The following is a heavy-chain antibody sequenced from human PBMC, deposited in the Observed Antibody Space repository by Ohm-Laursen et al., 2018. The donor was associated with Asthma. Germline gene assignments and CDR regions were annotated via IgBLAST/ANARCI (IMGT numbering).Heavy chain of an antibody. V-gene: IGHV3-53*01. CDR1: GFTFSSYG. Sequence: SLRLSCTATGFTFSSYGMHWVRQAPGKGLECVSVIYTDGGTYYADSVKGRFIISRDNSKNTLYLQMNSLRVEDTAVFYCARMTGGYYYSHWGQGILVTVSS. CDR3: ARMTGGYYYSH. D-gene: IGHD3-22*01. CDR2: IYTDGGT. J-gene: IGHJ4*02.